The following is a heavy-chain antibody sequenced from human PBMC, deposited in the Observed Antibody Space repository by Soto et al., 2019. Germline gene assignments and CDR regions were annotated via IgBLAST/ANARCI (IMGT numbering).Heavy chain of an antibody. Sequence: PSETLSLTCTVSGGSISGYYWSWIRQPPGKGLEWIGYIYYSGSTNYKPPLKSRVTISVDTSKNQFSLKLSSVTAADTSVYYCGREGIAARRLYYFDYWGRGTLVAVSS. J-gene: IGHJ4*02. D-gene: IGHD6-6*01. V-gene: IGHV4-59*01. CDR1: GGSISGYY. CDR2: IYYSGST. CDR3: GREGIAARRLYYFDY.